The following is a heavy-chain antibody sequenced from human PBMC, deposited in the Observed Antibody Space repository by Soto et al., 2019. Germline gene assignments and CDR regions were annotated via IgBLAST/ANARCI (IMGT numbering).Heavy chain of an antibody. CDR2: ISSSSSTI. Sequence: PGGSLRFSYTASGFTFRSYSMNWVRQAPGKGLEWVSYISSSSSTIYYADSVKGRFTISRDNAKNSLYLQMNSLSDEDTAVYYCARLLYDFWSGYYRRGPLDVWGQGTTVTVS. CDR3: ARLLYDFWSGYYRRGPLDV. J-gene: IGHJ6*02. D-gene: IGHD3-3*01. CDR1: GFTFRSYS. V-gene: IGHV3-48*02.